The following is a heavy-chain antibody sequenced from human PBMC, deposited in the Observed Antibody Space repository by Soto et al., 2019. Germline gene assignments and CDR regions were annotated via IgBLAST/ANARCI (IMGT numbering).Heavy chain of an antibody. J-gene: IGHJ4*02. CDR1: GFIFSYYG. D-gene: IGHD1-26*01. CDR3: AKDGTGFDY. CDR2: ISNNGVNK. V-gene: IGHV3-30*18. Sequence: QVQLVESGGGVVQPGRSLRLSCAASGFIFSYYGMHWVRQAPGKGLEWVAVISNNGVNKHYADSVKGRFTISRDSSKNTVYLQMNSLRPEETAVYYCAKDGTGFDYWGQGSLVTVSS.